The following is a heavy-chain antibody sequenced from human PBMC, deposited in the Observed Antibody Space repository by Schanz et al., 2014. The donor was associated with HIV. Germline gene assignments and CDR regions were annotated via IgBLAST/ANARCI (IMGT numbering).Heavy chain of an antibody. V-gene: IGHV3-23*01. CDR1: GLTFSNHA. CDR3: AKVARWDYYNMDV. Sequence: EVQLLESGGGLVQPGGSLRLSCKVSGLTFSNHAMTWVRQAPGRGLEWLSAISISGTTTYYADSVRGRFTISRDNSKNTLYLQMNSLRAEDTAVYHCAKVARWDYYNMDVWGQGTTVTVSS. J-gene: IGHJ6*02. CDR2: ISISGTTT.